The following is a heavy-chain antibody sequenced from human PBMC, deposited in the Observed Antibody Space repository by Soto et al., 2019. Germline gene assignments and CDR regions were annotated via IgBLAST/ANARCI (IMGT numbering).Heavy chain of an antibody. J-gene: IGHJ4*02. Sequence: GGSLRLSCAASGFTFNNYAMSWVRQAPGKGLECVSALSGGGGSTYYADSVKGRFTISRDNSKNTLYLQMNSLRAEDTAVYYCAKGLAPKGFDYWGQGTLVTVSS. CDR1: GFTFNNYA. CDR2: LSGGGGST. CDR3: AKGLAPKGFDY. V-gene: IGHV3-23*01.